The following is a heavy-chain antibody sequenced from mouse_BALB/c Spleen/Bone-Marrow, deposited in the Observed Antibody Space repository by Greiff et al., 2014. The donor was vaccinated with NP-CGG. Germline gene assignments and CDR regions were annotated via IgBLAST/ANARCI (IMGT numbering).Heavy chain of an antibody. Sequence: VQVVESGAELARPGASVKMSCKASGYTFDYYTVQWVKQRPGQGLEWIGYINPSSGYTSYNQKFKDKATLTADKSSSTAYMQLSSLTSEDFAVYYCAREVYGSWFAYWGQGTLVTVSA. CDR1: GYTFDYYT. CDR2: INPSSGYT. V-gene: IGHV1-4*01. J-gene: IGHJ3*01. CDR3: AREVYGSWFAY. D-gene: IGHD2-2*01.